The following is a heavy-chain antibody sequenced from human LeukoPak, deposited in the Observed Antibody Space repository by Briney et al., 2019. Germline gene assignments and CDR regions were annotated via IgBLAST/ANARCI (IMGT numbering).Heavy chain of an antibody. CDR1: GFTFSGYS. V-gene: IGHV3-21*01. CDR3: ARDKHDYVWGSFRPNYYYYGMDV. CDR2: ISSSSDYI. J-gene: IGHJ6*02. Sequence: PGGALRLSCAASGFTFSGYSINWVRQAPGKGLEWVSSISSSSDYIYYADSVKGRFTISRDNAKNSLYLQMNSLRAEDTAVCDCARDKHDYVWGSFRPNYYYYGMDVWGQGTTVTVSS. D-gene: IGHD3-16*02.